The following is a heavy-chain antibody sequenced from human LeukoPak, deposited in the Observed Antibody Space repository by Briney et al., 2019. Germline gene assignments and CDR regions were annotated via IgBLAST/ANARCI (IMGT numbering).Heavy chain of an antibody. J-gene: IGHJ4*02. V-gene: IGHV1-69*13. D-gene: IGHD3-10*01. CDR3: ARGSHRYYGSGRYPSTPFDY. CDR1: GGTFRSYA. CDR2: IIPIFGTA. Sequence: SVKVSCKASGGTFRSYAISWVRQAPGQGLEWMGGIIPIFGTANYAQKFQGRGTITADESTSTAYMELSSLRSEDTAVYYCARGSHRYYGSGRYPSTPFDYWGQGTLVTVSS.